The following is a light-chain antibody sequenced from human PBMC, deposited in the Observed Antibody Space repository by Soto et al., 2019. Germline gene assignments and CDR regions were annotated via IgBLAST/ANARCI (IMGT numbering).Light chain of an antibody. Sequence: DIQMTQSPSSLSASVGDRVTITCRASQSISVYLNWYQKKPGKAPKLLIYSASSLQSGVPSRFSGSGSGTDFTLTISSLQPDDFATYYCQQSYSTLFTFGPGTTVEMK. V-gene: IGKV1-39*01. CDR3: QQSYSTLFT. CDR2: SAS. J-gene: IGKJ3*01. CDR1: QSISVY.